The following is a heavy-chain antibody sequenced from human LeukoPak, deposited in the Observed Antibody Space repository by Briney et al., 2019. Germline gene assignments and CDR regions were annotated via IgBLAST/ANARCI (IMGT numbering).Heavy chain of an antibody. D-gene: IGHD3-10*01. V-gene: IGHV1-18*01. CDR1: GYTFTSYG. Sequence: ASVKVSCKASGYTFTSYGISWVRQAPGQGLEWMGWISAYNGNTNYAQKLQGRVTMTTDTSTSTAYMELRSLRSDDTAVYYCARVRRFGELLHGYDAFDIWGQGTMVTVSS. CDR3: ARVRRFGELLHGYDAFDI. CDR2: ISAYNGNT. J-gene: IGHJ3*02.